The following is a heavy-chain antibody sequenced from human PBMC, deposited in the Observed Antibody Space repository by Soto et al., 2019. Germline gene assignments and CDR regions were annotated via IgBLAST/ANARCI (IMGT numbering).Heavy chain of an antibody. D-gene: IGHD2-8*01. CDR2: ISYDGSNK. Sequence: GGSLRLSFAASGFTFTSYAMHWVRQAPGKALEWVAVISYDGSNKYYADSVKGRFTISRDNSKNTLYLQMNSLRAEDTAVYYCARGVEIIVYAKPAPGPWFDPWGQGTLVTVSS. CDR3: ARGVEIIVYAKPAPGPWFDP. J-gene: IGHJ5*02. CDR1: GFTFTSYA. V-gene: IGHV3-30-3*01.